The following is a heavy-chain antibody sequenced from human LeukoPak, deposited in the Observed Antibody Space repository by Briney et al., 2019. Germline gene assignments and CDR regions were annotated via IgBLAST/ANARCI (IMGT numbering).Heavy chain of an antibody. J-gene: IGHJ4*02. V-gene: IGHV3-23*01. D-gene: IGHD5-18*01. CDR3: AKDWEGYSYGYSDY. Sequence: GGSLRLSCAASGFTFSSYAMSWVRQAPGKGLEWVSAISGSGVSTYYADSVKGRFTISRDNSKNTLYLQMNSLRAEDTAVYYCAKDWEGYSYGYSDYWGQGTLVTVSS. CDR2: ISGSGVST. CDR1: GFTFSSYA.